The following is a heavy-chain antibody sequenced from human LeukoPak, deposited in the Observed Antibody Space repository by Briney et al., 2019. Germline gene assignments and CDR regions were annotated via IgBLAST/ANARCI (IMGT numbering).Heavy chain of an antibody. CDR3: ARGLWFTPDY. D-gene: IGHD3-10*01. Sequence: PGGSLRLSCAASGFTFSRHWMSWVRQAPGKGLEWVANIKQDGSEKYYVDSVKGRSTISRDNAKNSLYLQMNRLRAEDTAVYYCARGLWFTPDYWGQGTLVTVSS. V-gene: IGHV3-7*04. CDR2: IKQDGSEK. J-gene: IGHJ4*02. CDR1: GFTFSRHW.